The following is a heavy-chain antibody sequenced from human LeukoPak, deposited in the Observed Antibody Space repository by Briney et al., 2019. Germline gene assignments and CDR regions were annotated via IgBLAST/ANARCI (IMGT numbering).Heavy chain of an antibody. CDR2: INTNSGGA. Sequence: ASLKVSCKASGYTFTGYYMHWVRQAPGQGLEWMGWINTNSGGANFAQKFQGRVIMTRDTSISTAYMELSGLRSDDTAVYYCASGGPMVRGLAIDYWGRGTLVTVSS. CDR1: GYTFTGYY. CDR3: ASGGPMVRGLAIDY. D-gene: IGHD3-10*01. J-gene: IGHJ4*02. V-gene: IGHV1-2*02.